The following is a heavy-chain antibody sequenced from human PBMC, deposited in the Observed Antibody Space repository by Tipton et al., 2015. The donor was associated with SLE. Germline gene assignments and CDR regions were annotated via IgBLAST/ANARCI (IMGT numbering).Heavy chain of an antibody. V-gene: IGHV4-34*01. J-gene: IGHJ6*04. D-gene: IGHD3-3*01. CDR2: INHSGSP. CDR1: GGSVSGKY. Sequence: TLSLTCAVYGGSVSGKYWDWIRQPPGKGLEWIGGINHSGSPNYNPSLKSRVTVSVDTSKNQVSLKLSSVTAADTAVYYCARVHFIFCGMDVWVNGTTVTVSS. CDR3: ARVHFIFCGMDV.